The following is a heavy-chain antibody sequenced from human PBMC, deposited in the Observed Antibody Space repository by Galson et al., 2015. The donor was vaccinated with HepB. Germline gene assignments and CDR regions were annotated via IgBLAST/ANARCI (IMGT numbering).Heavy chain of an antibody. CDR2: ISYDGSKK. D-gene: IGHD3-10*01. CDR3: AKDRNQGFGEGTLQY. J-gene: IGHJ4*02. Sequence: SLRLSCAASGFTFSSYGIHWVRQAPGKGLQWVAVISYDGSKKYYADSLKGRVTISRDNSNNKVYLQMDSLRAEDTAVYYCAKDRNQGFGEGTLQYWGQGALVIVSS. CDR1: GFTFSSYG. V-gene: IGHV3-30*18.